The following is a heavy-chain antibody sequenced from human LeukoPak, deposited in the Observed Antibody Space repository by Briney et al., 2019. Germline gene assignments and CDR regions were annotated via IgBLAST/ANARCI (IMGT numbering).Heavy chain of an antibody. Sequence: ASVKVSCKASGYXFTSYGISWVRQAPGQGHEWLGWISAYNGNTNYAQKLQGRVTMTTDTSTSTAYMELRSLRSDDTAVYYCARELAASSRYGMDVWGQGTTVTVSS. CDR2: ISAYNGNT. V-gene: IGHV1-18*01. CDR1: GYXFTSYG. D-gene: IGHD2-15*01. CDR3: ARELAASSRYGMDV. J-gene: IGHJ6*02.